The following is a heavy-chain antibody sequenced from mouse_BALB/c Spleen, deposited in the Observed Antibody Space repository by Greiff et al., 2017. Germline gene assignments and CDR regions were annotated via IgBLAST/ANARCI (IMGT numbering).Heavy chain of an antibody. Sequence: EVKLMESGGGLVKPGGSLKLSCAASGFTFSSYAMSWVRQSPEKRLEWVAEISSGGSYTYYPDTVTGRFTISRDNAKNTLYLEMSSLRSEDTAMYYCAREDGNYFFDYWGQGTTLTVSS. V-gene: IGHV5-9-4*01. CDR1: GFTFSSYA. CDR2: ISSGGSYT. D-gene: IGHD2-1*01. CDR3: AREDGNYFFDY. J-gene: IGHJ2*01.